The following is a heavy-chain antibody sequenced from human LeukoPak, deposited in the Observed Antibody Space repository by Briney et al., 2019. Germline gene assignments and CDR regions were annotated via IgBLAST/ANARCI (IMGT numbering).Heavy chain of an antibody. CDR2: INPNSGAT. CDR3: ARGYGDYVAWFDP. V-gene: IGHV1-2*02. CDR1: GYTFTGNY. Sequence: ASVKVSCRASGYTFTGNYMHWVRQAPGQGLEWMGWINPNSGATKYAQKFQGRVTMTRDTSISTAYMDLNRLTSDDTAVYYCARGYGDYVAWFDPWGQGTLVTVSS. J-gene: IGHJ5*02. D-gene: IGHD4-17*01.